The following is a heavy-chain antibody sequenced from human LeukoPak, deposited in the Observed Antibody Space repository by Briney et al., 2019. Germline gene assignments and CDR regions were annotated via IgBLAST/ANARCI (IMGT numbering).Heavy chain of an antibody. V-gene: IGHV3-30-3*01. CDR3: ARDLHGSGFLGEFDY. Sequence: GGSLRLSCAASGFTFSGSAMHWVRQAPGKGLEWLAVMSSDGGNEYYIDSVKGRFTISRDNAKNPLYLQMNSLRAEDTAVYYCARDLHGSGFLGEFDYWGQGTLVTVSS. CDR1: GFTFSGSA. J-gene: IGHJ4*02. CDR2: MSSDGGNE. D-gene: IGHD3-10*01.